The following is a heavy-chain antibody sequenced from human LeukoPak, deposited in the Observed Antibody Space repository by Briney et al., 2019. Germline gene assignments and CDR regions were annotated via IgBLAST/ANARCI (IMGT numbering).Heavy chain of an antibody. D-gene: IGHD3-10*01. CDR3: IRENPQQGSEDY. CDR1: GASISSGSYY. V-gene: IGHV4-39*07. J-gene: IGHJ4*02. Sequence: SETLSLTCTVSGASISSGSYYWGWIRQPPGKGLEWIGTIYYSGSTYYNPSLKSRLTISVGTSRNQFSLRLSSVTAADTAVYYCIRENPQQGSEDYWGQGTLVTVSS. CDR2: IYYSGST.